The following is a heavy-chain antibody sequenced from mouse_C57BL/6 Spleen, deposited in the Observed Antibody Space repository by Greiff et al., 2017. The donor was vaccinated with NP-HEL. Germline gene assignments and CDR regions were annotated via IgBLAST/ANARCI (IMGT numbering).Heavy chain of an antibody. J-gene: IGHJ4*01. CDR3: ARMHYGSSYVYYYAMDY. Sequence: QVQLKESGPGLVQPSQSLSITCTVSGFSFTSYGVHWVRQSPGKGLEWLGVIWSGGSTDYNAAFISRLSISKDNSKSQVFFKMNSLQADDTAIYYCARMHYGSSYVYYYAMDYWGQGTSVTVSS. D-gene: IGHD1-1*01. CDR2: IWSGGST. CDR1: GFSFTSYG. V-gene: IGHV2-2*01.